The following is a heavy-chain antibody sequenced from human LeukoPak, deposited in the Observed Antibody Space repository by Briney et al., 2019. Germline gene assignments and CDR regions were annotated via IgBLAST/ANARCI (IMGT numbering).Heavy chain of an antibody. CDR2: ISSSSSYI. CDR3: ARVGDSSGFEKPYYMDV. Sequence: GGSLRLSCAASGFTFSSYSMNWVRQAPGKGLEWVSSISSSSSYIYYADSVKGRFTIFRDNAKNSLYLQMNSLRAEDTAVYYCARVGDSSGFEKPYYMDVWGKGTTVTVSS. J-gene: IGHJ6*03. V-gene: IGHV3-21*01. D-gene: IGHD3-22*01. CDR1: GFTFSSYS.